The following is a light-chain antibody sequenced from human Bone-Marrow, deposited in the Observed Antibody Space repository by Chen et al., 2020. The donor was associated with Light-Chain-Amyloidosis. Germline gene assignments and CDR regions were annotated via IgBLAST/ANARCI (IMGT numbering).Light chain of an antibody. Sequence: SYVLTQPPSVSVAPGETAIISCGGNNIGSKSAYWYQQKPGQAPLLVVYDDSDRPSGIPERFSGSNSGDTATLSITRVEAGEEADHYCQVWHTGADHVVFGGGTKLTVL. J-gene: IGLJ2*01. CDR1: NIGSKS. V-gene: IGLV3-21*02. CDR3: QVWHTGADHVV. CDR2: DDS.